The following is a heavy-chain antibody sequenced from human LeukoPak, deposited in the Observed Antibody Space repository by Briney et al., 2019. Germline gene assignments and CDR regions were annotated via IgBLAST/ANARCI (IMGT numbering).Heavy chain of an antibody. CDR3: ARRDYDSGGHYGPDNWFDP. Sequence: SETLSLTCTVSGGSISSSSYYWSWIRQHPGKGLEWIGYIYYSGNTYYNPSLKSRVTISVDTSKNQFSLKMSSVTAADTAVYYCARRDYDSGGHYGPDNWFDPWGQGIQVTVSP. CDR1: GGSISSSSYY. D-gene: IGHD3-22*01. J-gene: IGHJ5*02. V-gene: IGHV4-31*03. CDR2: IYYSGNT.